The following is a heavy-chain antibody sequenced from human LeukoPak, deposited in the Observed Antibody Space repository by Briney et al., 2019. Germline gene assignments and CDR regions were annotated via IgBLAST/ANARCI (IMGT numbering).Heavy chain of an antibody. CDR2: IKSKVEGGTT. CDR3: TTAFFEGNY. D-gene: IGHD3-3*01. Sequence: PGGSLRLSCAASGFTFSNAWMNWVRQAPGKGLEWVGRIKSKVEGGTTDYAAPVKGRFTISRDDSKNTLYLQMNSLKTEDTAVYYCTTAFFEGNYWGQGTLVIVSS. CDR1: GFTFSNAW. J-gene: IGHJ4*02. V-gene: IGHV3-15*07.